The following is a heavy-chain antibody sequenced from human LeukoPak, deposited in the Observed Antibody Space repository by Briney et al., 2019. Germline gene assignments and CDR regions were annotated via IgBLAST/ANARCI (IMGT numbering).Heavy chain of an antibody. D-gene: IGHD2-2*01. CDR3: ARYYCSGTCYHFDY. CDR1: GGSFSGYY. V-gene: IGHV4-34*01. CDR2: INHSGST. J-gene: IGHJ4*02. Sequence: PSETLSLTCAVYGGSFSGYYWSWIRQPPGKGLEWIGEINHSGSTNYNPSLKSRVTISVDTSKNQFSLNLSSVTAADTAVYYCARYYCSGTCYHFDYWGQGALVTVSS.